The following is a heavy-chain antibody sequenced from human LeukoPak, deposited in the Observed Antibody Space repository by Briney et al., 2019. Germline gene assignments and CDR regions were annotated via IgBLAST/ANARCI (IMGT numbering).Heavy chain of an antibody. CDR1: GFTFSDYA. D-gene: IGHD4-11*01. V-gene: IGHV3-7*03. CDR3: VRSPFSNGY. J-gene: IGHJ4*02. CDR2: IKQDGSEM. Sequence: GGSLRLSCAASGFTFSDYAMSWVRQAPGKGLEWVANIKQDGSEMYYVDSVKGRFTISRDNAKNSLYLQMNSLRAEDTAVYYCVRSPFSNGYWGQGTLVTVSS.